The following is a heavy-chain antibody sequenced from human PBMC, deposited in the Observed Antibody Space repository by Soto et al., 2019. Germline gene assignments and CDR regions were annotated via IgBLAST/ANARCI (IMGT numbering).Heavy chain of an antibody. Sequence: EVQVLESGGGLVQPGGSLRLSCVGSGFIFSNYAMAWVRQAPGKGLEWVSGFGGSGGTYYADSVKGRYTISRDNSKNTLYLQMNSLRGEDTAVYYCAKSQSSLYYVDVWGKGTGVTVSS. J-gene: IGHJ6*03. V-gene: IGHV3-23*01. CDR1: GFIFSNYA. CDR3: AKSQSSLYYVDV. CDR2: FGGSGGT.